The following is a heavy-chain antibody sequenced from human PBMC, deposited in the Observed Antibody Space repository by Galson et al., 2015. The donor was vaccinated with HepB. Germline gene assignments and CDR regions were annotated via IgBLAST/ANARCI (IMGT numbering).Heavy chain of an antibody. Sequence: SVKVSCKASGYTFTGYYMHWVRQAPGQGLEWMGWINPNSGGTNYAQKFQGRVTMTRDTSISTAYMELSRLRSDDTAVYYCARDPGDIVVVPAENWFDPWGQGTLVTVSS. CDR1: GYTFTGYY. CDR3: ARDPGDIVVVPAENWFDP. D-gene: IGHD2-2*01. J-gene: IGHJ5*02. V-gene: IGHV1-2*02. CDR2: INPNSGGT.